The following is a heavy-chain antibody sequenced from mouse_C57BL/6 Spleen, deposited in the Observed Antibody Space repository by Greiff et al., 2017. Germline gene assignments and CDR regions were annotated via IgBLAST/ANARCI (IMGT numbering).Heavy chain of an antibody. CDR3: ARYSNYEAMDY. J-gene: IGHJ4*01. CDR2: IYPGSGST. D-gene: IGHD2-5*01. V-gene: IGHV1-55*01. Sequence: QVQLKQPGAELVKPGASVKMSCKASGYTFTSYWITWVKQRPGQGLEWIGDIYPGSGSTNYNEKFKSKATLTVDTSSSTAYMQLSSLTSEDSAVYYCARYSNYEAMDYWGQGTSVTVSS. CDR1: GYTFTSYW.